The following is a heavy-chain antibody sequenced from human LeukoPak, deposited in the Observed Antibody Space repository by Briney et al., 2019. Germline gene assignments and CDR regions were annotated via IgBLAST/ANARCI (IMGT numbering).Heavy chain of an antibody. Sequence: SVKVSCKASGGTFSSYAVSWVRQAPGQGLEWMGGIIPIFGTANYAQKFQGRVTITADESTSTAYMELSSLRSEDTAVYYCAREEQWLVHAFDIWGQGTMVTVSS. D-gene: IGHD6-19*01. CDR3: AREEQWLVHAFDI. CDR2: IIPIFGTA. CDR1: GGTFSSYA. V-gene: IGHV1-69*13. J-gene: IGHJ3*02.